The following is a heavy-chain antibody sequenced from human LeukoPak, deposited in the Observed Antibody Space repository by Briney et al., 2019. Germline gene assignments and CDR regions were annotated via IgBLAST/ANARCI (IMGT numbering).Heavy chain of an antibody. V-gene: IGHV4-38-2*02. J-gene: IGHJ5*02. Sequence: SETLSLTCTVSGYSISNGYYWGWIRQPPGKGLEWIGNIYHSGSTYYNPSLKSRVTISVDTSKNQFSLQLSSVTAADTAVYYCARRLTYYYDSGSQIDPWGQGTLVTVSS. CDR2: IYHSGST. CDR1: GYSISNGYY. D-gene: IGHD3-10*01. CDR3: ARRLTYYYDSGSQIDP.